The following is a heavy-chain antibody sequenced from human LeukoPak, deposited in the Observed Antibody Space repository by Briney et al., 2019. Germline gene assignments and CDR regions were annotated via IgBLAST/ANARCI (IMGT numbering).Heavy chain of an antibody. CDR2: IIPIFGTA. V-gene: IGHV1-69*13. D-gene: IGHD3-9*01. CDR1: GGTFSSYA. J-gene: IGHJ4*02. Sequence: ASVKVSCKASGGTFSSYAISWVRQAPGQGLEWMGGIIPIFGTANYAQKFQGRVTITADESTSTAYMELSSLRSEDTAVYYCARAPDILTGYNYYFDYWGQETLVTVSS. CDR3: ARAPDILTGYNYYFDY.